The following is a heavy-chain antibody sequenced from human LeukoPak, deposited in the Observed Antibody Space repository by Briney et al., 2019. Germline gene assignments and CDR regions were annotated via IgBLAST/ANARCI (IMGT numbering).Heavy chain of an antibody. V-gene: IGHV1-8*01. D-gene: IGHD4-17*01. J-gene: IGHJ2*01. CDR2: MNPNSGNT. CDR3: ARLYGDYWYFDL. CDR1: GYTFTSYD. Sequence: SVKVSCTASGYTFTSYDINWVRQATGQGLEWMGWMNPNSGNTSYAQKFQGRVTMTRNTSISTAYMELGSLRSEDTAVYYCARLYGDYWYFDLWGRGTLVTVSS.